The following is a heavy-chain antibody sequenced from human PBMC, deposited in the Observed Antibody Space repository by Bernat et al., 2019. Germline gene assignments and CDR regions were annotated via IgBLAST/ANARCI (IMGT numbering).Heavy chain of an antibody. CDR2: ISSSSYI. V-gene: IGHV3-21*01. CDR3: AREGGGARLNWFDP. Sequence: EVQLVESGGGLVKPGGSLRLSCAASGFTFSSYSMNWVRQAPGKGLEWVSSISSSSYIYYADSVKGRFTISRDNAKNSLYLQMNSLRAEDTAVYYCAREGGGARLNWFDPWGQGTLVTVSS. J-gene: IGHJ5*02. D-gene: IGHD3-16*01. CDR1: GFTFSSYS.